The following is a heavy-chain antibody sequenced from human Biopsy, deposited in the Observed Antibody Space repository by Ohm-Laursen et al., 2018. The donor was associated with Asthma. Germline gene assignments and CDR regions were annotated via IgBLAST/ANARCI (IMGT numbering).Heavy chain of an antibody. J-gene: IGHJ6*02. CDR1: GYTSNRAG. D-gene: IGHD3-10*01. CDR3: ARAVDYSHYYGIDV. V-gene: IGHV1-18*01. Sequence: ASVTVSCKTSGYTSNRAGITWARQAPGQGLEWMGWISVYNGNTKVAQKLQDRVTMITDTSTSTAYMELRSLRSDDTAVYFCARAVDYSHYYGIDVWGQGTTVAVS. CDR2: ISVYNGNT.